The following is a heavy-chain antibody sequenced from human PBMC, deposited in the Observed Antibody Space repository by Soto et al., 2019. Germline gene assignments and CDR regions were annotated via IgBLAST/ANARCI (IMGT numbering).Heavy chain of an antibody. V-gene: IGHV3-72*01. J-gene: IGHJ4*02. CDR1: GFTFSDHY. CDR2: TRNKANSYTT. Sequence: GGSLRLSCAASGFTFSDHYMDWVRQAPGKGLEWVGRTRNKANSYTTEYAASVKGRFTISRDDSDSSLYLQMNSLRTEDTAVYYCVRVLTTGGYHFDYWGQGTLVTVSS. D-gene: IGHD4-17*01. CDR3: VRVLTTGGYHFDY.